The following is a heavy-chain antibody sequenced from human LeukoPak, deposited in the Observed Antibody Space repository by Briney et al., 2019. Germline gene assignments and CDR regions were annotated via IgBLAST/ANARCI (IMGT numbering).Heavy chain of an antibody. CDR3: ARGDIVVVVAASNFYYYYGMDV. V-gene: IGHV4-34*01. J-gene: IGHJ6*02. Sequence: PSETLSLTCAVYGGSFSGYYWSWIRQPPGKGLEWIGEINHSGSTNYNPSLKSRVTISVDTSKNQFSLKLSSVTAADTAVYYCARGDIVVVVAASNFYYYYGMDVWGQGTTATVSS. CDR1: GGSFSGYY. CDR2: INHSGST. D-gene: IGHD2-15*01.